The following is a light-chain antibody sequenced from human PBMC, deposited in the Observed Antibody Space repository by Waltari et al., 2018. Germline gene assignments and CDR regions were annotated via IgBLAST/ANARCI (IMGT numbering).Light chain of an antibody. J-gene: IGKJ2*01. Sequence: EMVLTQSLATMSVSTGEGATRPCRASQSVGTFLAGFQQKPGQAPRLLIYDASKRATGIPARFSGSVSGTDFSLTIRSLEPEDFAIYYCQQRSNWPMYTFGQGTKLEIK. CDR2: DAS. CDR3: QQRSNWPMYT. V-gene: IGKV3-11*01. CDR1: QSVGTF.